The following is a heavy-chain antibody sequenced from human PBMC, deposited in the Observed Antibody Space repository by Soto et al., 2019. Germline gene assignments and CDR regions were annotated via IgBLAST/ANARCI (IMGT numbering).Heavy chain of an antibody. J-gene: IGHJ4*02. CDR1: GGSFSGYY. CDR2: INHSGST. D-gene: IGHD3-3*01. Sequence: QVQLQQWGAGLLKPSETLSLTCAVYGGSFSGYYWSWIRQPPGKGLEWIGEINHSGSTNYNPSLKSRVTISVDTSKNQLSLKLSSVTAADTAVYYCARAASLGYDFWSGYYGYWGQGTLVTVSS. V-gene: IGHV4-34*01. CDR3: ARAASLGYDFWSGYYGY.